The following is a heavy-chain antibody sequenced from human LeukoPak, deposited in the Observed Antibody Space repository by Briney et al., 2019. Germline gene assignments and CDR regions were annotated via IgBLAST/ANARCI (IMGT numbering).Heavy chain of an antibody. CDR3: ARERFGTAMVTGPYYFDY. J-gene: IGHJ4*02. V-gene: IGHV3-66*01. CDR2: IYTGGNT. D-gene: IGHD5-18*01. Sequence: GESLRLSCVASGFTVSSDYMNWVRQAPGKGLEWVSVIYTGGNTYYSDSVKGRFTISRDNSKNTVFLQMNNLRAEDTAVYYCARERFGTAMVTGPYYFDYWGQGTLVTVSS. CDR1: GFTVSSDY.